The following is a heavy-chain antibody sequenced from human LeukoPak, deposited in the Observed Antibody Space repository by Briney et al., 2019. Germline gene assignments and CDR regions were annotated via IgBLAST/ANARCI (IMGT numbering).Heavy chain of an antibody. V-gene: IGHV3-30*03. CDR3: ATDKDTAMTFDY. D-gene: IGHD5-18*01. CDR1: GFTFSSYG. J-gene: IGHJ4*01. Sequence: GRSLRLSCAVSGFTFSSYGMHWVRQAPGKGLEWVAVISYDGSNKYYADSVKGRFTISRDNSKNTLYLQMNSLRAEDTAVYYCATDKDTAMTFDYWGQGTLVTVSS. CDR2: ISYDGSNK.